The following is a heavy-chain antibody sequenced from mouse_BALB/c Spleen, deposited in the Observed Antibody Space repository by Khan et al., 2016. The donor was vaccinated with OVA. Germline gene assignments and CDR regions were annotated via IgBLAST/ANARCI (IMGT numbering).Heavy chain of an antibody. J-gene: IGHJ4*01. Sequence: EVQLQESGPGLVKPSQSLSLTCTVTGYSITSDYAWNWIRQFPGNKLEWMGCIRYSGSTNYSPSLKRRISITRDPSQNPFFLQLNSVTAEDTATYYCASELGRYYAMDYWGQGTSVTVAS. CDR3: ASELGRYYAMDY. CDR1: GYSITSDYA. CDR2: IRYSGST. D-gene: IGHD4-1*01. V-gene: IGHV3-2*02.